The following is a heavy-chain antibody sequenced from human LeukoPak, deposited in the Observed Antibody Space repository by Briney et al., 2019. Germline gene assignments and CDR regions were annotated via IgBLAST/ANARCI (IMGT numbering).Heavy chain of an antibody. CDR2: IIAYNGNT. J-gene: IGHJ5*02. V-gene: IGHV1-18*01. CDR3: AREYGYCSSTSCYTNWFDP. D-gene: IGHD2-2*02. CDR1: GYTFTSDV. Sequence: GAVRVSCMASGYTFTSDVISWVRQAPGQGLEWMGWIIAYNGNTNYAQKHQRRVTMTTDTSTSTAYTELRRLRSDDTAVYYCAREYGYCSSTSCYTNWFDPWGQGTLVTVSS.